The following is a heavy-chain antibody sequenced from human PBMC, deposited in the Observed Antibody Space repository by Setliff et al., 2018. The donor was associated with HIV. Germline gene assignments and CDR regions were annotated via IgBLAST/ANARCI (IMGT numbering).Heavy chain of an antibody. Sequence: PSETLSLTCTVSGGSISSGTYYWSWIRQPPGKGLEWIGEINHSGSTNYNPSLKSRVTISVATSKNQFSLKLTSVTAADTAVYFCARDGPQTYGDYERYYFDYWGQGTLVTVSS. CDR1: GGSISSGTYY. V-gene: IGHV4-39*07. CDR3: ARDGPQTYGDYERYYFDY. J-gene: IGHJ4*02. CDR2: INHSGST. D-gene: IGHD4-17*01.